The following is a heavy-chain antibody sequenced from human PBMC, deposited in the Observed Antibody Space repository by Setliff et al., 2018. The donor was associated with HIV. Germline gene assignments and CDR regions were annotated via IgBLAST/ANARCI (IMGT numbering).Heavy chain of an antibody. CDR1: GYSINSGYY. CDR2: IYYSGST. J-gene: IGHJ4*02. Sequence: SETLSLTCAVSGYSINSGYYWGWIRQPPGKGLEWIGSIYYSGSTYYKPSLKSRVTISVDTSKNQFSLKLSSVTAADTAVYYCARKGYCSSSGCPTPFDFWGQGTLVTVSS. CDR3: ARKGYCSSSGCPTPFDF. D-gene: IGHD2-2*01. V-gene: IGHV4-38-2*01.